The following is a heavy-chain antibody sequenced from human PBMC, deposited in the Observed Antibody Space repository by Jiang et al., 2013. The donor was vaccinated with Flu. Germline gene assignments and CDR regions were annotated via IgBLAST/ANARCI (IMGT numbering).Heavy chain of an antibody. Sequence: FTLYVMHSGAPGPPDKGWMDGMDQPGNGNXKYSQNFQGRVTLTRDTSASTAYMELSSLKSEDTAVYYCARIGVEFDPWGQGTLVTRLL. CDR2: QPGNGNX. J-gene: IGHJ5*02. CDR3: ARIGVEFDP. D-gene: IGHD2-2*01. CDR1: FTLYV. V-gene: IGHV1-3*01.